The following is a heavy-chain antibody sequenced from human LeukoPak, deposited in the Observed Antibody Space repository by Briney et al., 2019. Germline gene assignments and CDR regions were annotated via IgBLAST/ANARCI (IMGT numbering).Heavy chain of an antibody. V-gene: IGHV3-64D*06. CDR1: GFTFSSYA. Sequence: GGSLRLSCSASGFTFSSYAMHWVRQAPGKGLEYVSAISSNGGSTYYADSVKGRFTISRDNSKNTLYLQMSSLRAEDTAVYYCARARELPFDYWGQGTLVTVSS. D-gene: IGHD1-26*01. CDR2: ISSNGGST. J-gene: IGHJ4*02. CDR3: ARARELPFDY.